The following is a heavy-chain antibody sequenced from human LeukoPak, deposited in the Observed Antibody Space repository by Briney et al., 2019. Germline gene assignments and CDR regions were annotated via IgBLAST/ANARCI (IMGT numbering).Heavy chain of an antibody. CDR3: AIVAAAGTWNWHFDL. V-gene: IGHV4-59*13. CDR1: GGSITSYY. D-gene: IGHD6-13*01. Sequence: PSETLSLTCTVSGGSITSYYWSWIRQPPGKGLEWIGYIYYSGSTNYNPSLKSRVTISVGTSKNQFSLKLSSVTAADTAVYYCAIVAAAGTWNWHFDLWGRGTLVTVSS. J-gene: IGHJ2*01. CDR2: IYYSGST.